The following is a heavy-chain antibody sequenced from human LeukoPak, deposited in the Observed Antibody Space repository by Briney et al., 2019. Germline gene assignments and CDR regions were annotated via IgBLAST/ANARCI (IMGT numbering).Heavy chain of an antibody. Sequence: PSETLSLTCTVSGGSISSGSHYWSWIRQPAGTGLEWIGRIYPTGGTNYNPSLKSRVTISVDTSKNQFSLKLSSVTAADTAMYYCARDLSDDSSGYSYYFDYWGQGTLVTVSS. J-gene: IGHJ4*02. CDR2: IYPTGGT. V-gene: IGHV4-61*02. CDR1: GGSISSGSHY. D-gene: IGHD3-22*01. CDR3: ARDLSDDSSGYSYYFDY.